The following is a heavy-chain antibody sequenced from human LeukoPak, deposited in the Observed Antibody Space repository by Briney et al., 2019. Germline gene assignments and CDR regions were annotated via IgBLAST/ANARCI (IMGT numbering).Heavy chain of an antibody. CDR2: IRYDGSNK. CDR1: GLTFSSYG. J-gene: IGHJ3*02. Sequence: GGSLRLSCAASGLTFSSYGMHWVRQAPGKGLEWVAFIRYDGSNKYYADSVKGRFTISRDNSKNTLYLQMNSLRAEDTAVYYCARDSNYGDYGGAFDIWGQGTMVTVSS. D-gene: IGHD4-17*01. CDR3: ARDSNYGDYGGAFDI. V-gene: IGHV3-30*02.